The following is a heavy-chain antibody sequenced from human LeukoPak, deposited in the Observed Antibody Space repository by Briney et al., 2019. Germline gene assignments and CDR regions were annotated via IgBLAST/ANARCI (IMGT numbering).Heavy chain of an antibody. CDR3: ARNQRRLDY. J-gene: IGHJ4*02. CDR2: IKQGGSEK. V-gene: IGHV3-7*01. D-gene: IGHD1-14*01. CDR1: GFTFSSYW. Sequence: PGGSLRLSCAASGFTFSSYWMSWVRQAPGKGLELVANIKQGGSEKYYVDSVNGRFTISRDNAKNSLYLQMNSLRAEDTAVYYCARNQRRLDYWGQGTLVTVSS.